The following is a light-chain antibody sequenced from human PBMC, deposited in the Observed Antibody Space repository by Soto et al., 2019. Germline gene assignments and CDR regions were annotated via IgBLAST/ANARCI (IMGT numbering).Light chain of an antibody. CDR3: QQYNSLWT. CDR1: QSISSW. CDR2: KAS. Sequence: DIQMTQSPSTLSASVGDRVTITCRASQSISSWLAWYQQKPGKAPKLLIYKASSFESGVPSRFSGSGSGTEFTLTISSLQPDDFATYYRQQYNSLWTFGQGTKVEIK. V-gene: IGKV1-5*03. J-gene: IGKJ1*01.